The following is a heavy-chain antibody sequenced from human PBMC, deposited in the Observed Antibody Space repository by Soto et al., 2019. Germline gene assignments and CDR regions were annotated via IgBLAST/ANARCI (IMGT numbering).Heavy chain of an antibody. J-gene: IGHJ4*02. V-gene: IGHV3-53*01. CDR2: IYAGTIT. CDR1: GITVSSYY. Sequence: XESLRLSCAVSGITVSSYYMSWVRKAAGKGLEWVSVIYAGTITYYADSVKGRFTIYRDNSKNTLNLEMNSLRVEDTAVYYCARIPYDNSGTIFDYWGQGTLVTVSS. CDR3: ARIPYDNSGTIFDY. D-gene: IGHD3-22*01.